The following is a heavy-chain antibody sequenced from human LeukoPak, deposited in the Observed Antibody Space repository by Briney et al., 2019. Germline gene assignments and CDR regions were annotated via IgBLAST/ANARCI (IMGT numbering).Heavy chain of an antibody. CDR3: ARPARPYYYYYYMDV. D-gene: IGHD6-6*01. CDR2: ISYDGSNK. Sequence: GGSLRLSCAASGCTFSSYAMHWVRQAPGKGLEWVAVISYDGSNKYYADSVKGRFTISRDNSKNTLYLQMNSLRAEYTAVYYCARPARPYYYYYYMDVWGKGTTVTVSS. CDR1: GCTFSSYA. J-gene: IGHJ6*03. V-gene: IGHV3-30*04.